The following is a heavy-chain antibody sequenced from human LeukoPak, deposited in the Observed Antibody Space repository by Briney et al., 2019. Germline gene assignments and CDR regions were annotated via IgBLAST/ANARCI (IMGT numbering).Heavy chain of an antibody. V-gene: IGHV4-34*01. D-gene: IGHD2-2*01. CDR3: ASNRIHDQLPLKLTHVAGGMGVFDY. CDR1: CGSLSVYY. CDR2: LNHRGSN. Sequence: SDTLSLLHAVYCGSLSVYYWIGIPPPPGKWLEGIGELNHRGSNNYNPPLKSRLPISVDTSKTQFSLKLGSVTAAEPAVYYCASNRIHDQLPLKLTHVAGGMGVFDYRGQGTLVT. J-gene: IGHJ4*02.